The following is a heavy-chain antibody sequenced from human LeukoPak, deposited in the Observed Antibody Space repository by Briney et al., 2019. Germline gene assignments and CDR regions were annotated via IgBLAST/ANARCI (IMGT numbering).Heavy chain of an antibody. D-gene: IGHD4-17*01. V-gene: IGHV3-11*01. CDR1: GFTVSSNY. CDR3: ARGEAAVTSHLDY. CDR2: ISVSGSTL. Sequence: GGSLRLSCAASGFTVSSNYTSWVRQAPGKGLERVSYISVSGSTLYADSVKGRFSISRDNVKNSLYLQMNSLRDEDTAVYFCARGEAAVTSHLDYWGQGTLVTVSS. J-gene: IGHJ4*02.